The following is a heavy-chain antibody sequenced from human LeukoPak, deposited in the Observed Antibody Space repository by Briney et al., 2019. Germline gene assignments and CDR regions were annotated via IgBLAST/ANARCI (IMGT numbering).Heavy chain of an antibody. Sequence: GGSLRLSCEASGFTFRHSWLSWIRQTPGKGLEWVANIHPDSSDKFYVDSMEGRVTISRDNTKNSLYLQIDNARLDDTGLYYCTRLPRETAGDYWGQGVPVIVSS. CDR2: IHPDSSDK. D-gene: IGHD1-14*01. CDR3: TRLPRETAGDY. V-gene: IGHV3-7*03. CDR1: GFTFRHSW. J-gene: IGHJ4*02.